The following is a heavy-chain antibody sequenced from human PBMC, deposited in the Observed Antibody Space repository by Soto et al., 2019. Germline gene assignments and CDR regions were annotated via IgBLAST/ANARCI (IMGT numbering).Heavy chain of an antibody. J-gene: IGHJ6*03. Sequence: SLRLSCAASGFTFSSYAMHWVRQAPGKGLEYVSAISSNGGSTYYANSVKGRFTISRDNSKNTLYLQMGSLRAEDMAVYYCARARRCSGGSCPLLYYYYYYMDVWGKGTTVTVSS. CDR1: GFTFSSYA. CDR2: ISSNGGST. D-gene: IGHD2-15*01. V-gene: IGHV3-64*01. CDR3: ARARRCSGGSCPLLYYYYYYMDV.